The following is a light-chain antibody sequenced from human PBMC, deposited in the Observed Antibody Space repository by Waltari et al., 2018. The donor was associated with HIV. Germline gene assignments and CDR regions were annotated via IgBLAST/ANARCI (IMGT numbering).Light chain of an antibody. CDR1: QTVYNW. CDR3: QQYYSYST. Sequence: DIPLTQSPYTVSVSVGDRITITCRASQTVYNWLAWYQQRTGKSPKLLIYKASTLESGVPPRFSGSGSGTEFTLTINGLQSDDFATYYCQQYYSYSTFGPGTKVDIK. V-gene: IGKV1-5*03. J-gene: IGKJ3*01. CDR2: KAS.